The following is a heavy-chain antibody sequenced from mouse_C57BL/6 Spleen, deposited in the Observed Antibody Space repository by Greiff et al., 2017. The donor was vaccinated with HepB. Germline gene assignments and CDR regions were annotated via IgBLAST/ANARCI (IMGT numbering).Heavy chain of an antibody. CDR2: ISDGGSYT. D-gene: IGHD2-5*01. CDR3: AREGYSNYGDY. Sequence: DVKLVESGGGLVKPGGSLKLSCAASGFTFSSYAMSWVRQTPEKRLEWVATISDGGSYTYYPDNVKGRFTISRDNAKNNLYLQMSHLKSEDTAMYYCAREGYSNYGDYWGQGTTLTVSS. V-gene: IGHV5-4*01. CDR1: GFTFSSYA. J-gene: IGHJ2*01.